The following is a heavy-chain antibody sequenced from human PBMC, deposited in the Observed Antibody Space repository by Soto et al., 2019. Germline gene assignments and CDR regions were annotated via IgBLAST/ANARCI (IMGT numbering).Heavy chain of an antibody. CDR1: GFTFDDYA. CDR3: AKGPWAARQNYFDY. J-gene: IGHJ4*02. CDR2: ISWNSGSI. V-gene: IGHV3-9*01. D-gene: IGHD6-6*01. Sequence: SLRLSCAASGFTFDDYAMHWVRQAPGKGLEWVSGISWNSGSIGYADSVKGRFTISRDNAKNSLYLQMNSLRAEDTALYYCAKGPWAARQNYFDYWGQGTLVTVSS.